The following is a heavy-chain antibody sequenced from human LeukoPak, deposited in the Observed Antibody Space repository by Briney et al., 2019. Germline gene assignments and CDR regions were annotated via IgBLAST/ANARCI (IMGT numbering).Heavy chain of an antibody. Sequence: PGGSLRLSCAASGFTLRTYWMSWVRQAPGKWLEWVASIKRDGSEKYYVDSVKGRFTISRDNAKNSLYLQMNSLRAEDTAVYHCVREASGGTKGVSGTFDIWGQGTLVTVSS. V-gene: IGHV3-7*01. J-gene: IGHJ3*02. CDR1: GFTLRTYW. CDR2: IKRDGSEK. D-gene: IGHD6-13*01. CDR3: VREASGGTKGVSGTFDI.